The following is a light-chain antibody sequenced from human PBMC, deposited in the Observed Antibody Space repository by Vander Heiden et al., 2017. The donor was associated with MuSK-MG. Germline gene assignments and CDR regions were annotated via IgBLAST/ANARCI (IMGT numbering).Light chain of an antibody. Sequence: DIQMTQSPSSVSASVGDTVTITCRASQGINTGLAWYQQRPGKAPKLLIYGASTLHSGVPSRFSGSGSGTDFTLTISSLQPEDFATYYCQQANIYPRTFGHGTKVDIK. J-gene: IGKJ3*01. CDR1: QGINTG. CDR2: GAS. V-gene: IGKV1-12*01. CDR3: QQANIYPRT.